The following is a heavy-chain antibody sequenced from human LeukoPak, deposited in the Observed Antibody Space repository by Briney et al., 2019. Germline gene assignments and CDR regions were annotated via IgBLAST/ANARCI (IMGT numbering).Heavy chain of an antibody. CDR3: ARDGFYGFSHSYYFNF. J-gene: IGHJ4*02. Sequence: RTSVKVSCKASGFTFTSSAMQWVRQARGQRLEWIGWIVVGSGNTNYAQKFQERVTITRDMSTSTAYMELSSLRSDDTAVYYCARDGFYGFSHSYYFNFWGQGTLVTVSS. CDR2: IVVGSGNT. V-gene: IGHV1-58*02. CDR1: GFTFTSSA. D-gene: IGHD2/OR15-2a*01.